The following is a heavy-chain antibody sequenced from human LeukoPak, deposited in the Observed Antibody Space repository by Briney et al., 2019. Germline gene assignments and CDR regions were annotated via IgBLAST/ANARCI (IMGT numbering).Heavy chain of an antibody. Sequence: GGSLRLSCAASGFTFSNSYMSWVRQAPGKGLEWVSIIYSGGSTYYAEYVKGRFTITRDNSKNTLYLQMSSLRVEDTAVYYCARERRYGGNPEYMDVWGQGTTVTVSS. D-gene: IGHD4-23*01. J-gene: IGHJ6*03. CDR1: GFTFSNSY. V-gene: IGHV3-66*02. CDR3: ARERRYGGNPEYMDV. CDR2: IYSGGST.